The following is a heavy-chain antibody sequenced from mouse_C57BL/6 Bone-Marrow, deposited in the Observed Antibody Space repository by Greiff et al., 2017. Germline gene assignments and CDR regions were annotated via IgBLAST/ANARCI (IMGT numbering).Heavy chain of an antibody. CDR3: AREGVSYGGPDY. Sequence: VQLQQSGAELARPGASVKLSCKASGYTFTSYGISWVKQRTGQGLEWIGEIYPRSGNTYYNEKFKGKATLTADKSSSTASMELRRLTSEDSAVYFCAREGVSYGGPDYWGQGTTLTVSS. J-gene: IGHJ2*01. D-gene: IGHD1-1*02. CDR2: IYPRSGNT. CDR1: GYTFTSYG. V-gene: IGHV1-81*01.